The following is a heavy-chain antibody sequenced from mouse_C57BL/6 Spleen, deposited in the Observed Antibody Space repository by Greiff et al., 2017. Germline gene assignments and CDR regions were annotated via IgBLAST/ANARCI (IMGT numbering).Heavy chain of an antibody. D-gene: IGHD3-2*02. CDR3: AKGSSVPWYFDD. CDR1: GYSITSGYY. Sequence: DVKLVESGPGLVKPSQSLSLTCSVTGYSITSGYYWNWIRQFPGNKLEWMGYISYDGSNNYNPSLKNRISITRDTSKNQFFLKLHSVTTEDTATYYCAKGSSVPWYFDDWGQGTTLTVSS. J-gene: IGHJ2*01. V-gene: IGHV3-6*01. CDR2: ISYDGSN.